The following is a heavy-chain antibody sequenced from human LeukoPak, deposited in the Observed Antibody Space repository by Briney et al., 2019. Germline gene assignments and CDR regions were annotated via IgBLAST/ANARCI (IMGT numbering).Heavy chain of an antibody. CDR3: AREERYTTSSGGH. Sequence: SETLSLTCTVSGGSISSSDWYWGWIRQPPGKGLEWIWTIFYNGATQFNPSLKSRVTLSVDTSRNQFSLRLTSVTAADTAVYYCAREERYTTSSGGHWGEGTLVTVSS. D-gene: IGHD1-26*01. V-gene: IGHV4-39*07. J-gene: IGHJ1*01. CDR2: IFYNGAT. CDR1: GGSISSSDWY.